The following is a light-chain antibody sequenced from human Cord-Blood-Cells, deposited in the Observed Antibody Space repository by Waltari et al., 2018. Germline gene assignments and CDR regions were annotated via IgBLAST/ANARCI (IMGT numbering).Light chain of an antibody. V-gene: IGKV4-1*01. Sequence: IVMTQSPDSLVVCLGEWATINCKSSQSVLYSSYNKNYLAWYQQKPGPPPNLLCYWASTRESGVPDRFSRSGSGTDFPLTISSLHAEDVAVYYCQQYYSTPITFGQVTRLEIK. CDR1: QSVLYSSYNKNY. J-gene: IGKJ5*01. CDR2: WAS. CDR3: QQYYSTPIT.